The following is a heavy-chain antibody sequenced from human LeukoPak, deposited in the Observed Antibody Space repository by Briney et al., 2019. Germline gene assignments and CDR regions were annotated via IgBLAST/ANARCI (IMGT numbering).Heavy chain of an antibody. CDR3: ARVRLADERAWAY. J-gene: IGHJ4*02. V-gene: IGHV1-2*02. CDR2: ITPKSGDT. CDR1: GYTFSDFY. Sequence: ASVKVSCKASGYTFSDFYIHWVRQAPGQGLEYVGWITPKSGDTYSPQRFQGRVTMTRDASISTAYLELSSLRSDDTAVYFCARVRLADERAWAYWGQGTLVTVSS. D-gene: IGHD3-3*02.